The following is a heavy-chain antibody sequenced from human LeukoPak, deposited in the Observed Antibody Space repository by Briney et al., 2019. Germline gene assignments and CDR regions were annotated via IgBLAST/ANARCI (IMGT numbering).Heavy chain of an antibody. V-gene: IGHV1-69*13. J-gene: IGHJ6*02. CDR3: AREGMYSSSSLVVYYYSGMDV. D-gene: IGHD6-6*01. CDR2: IIPIFGTA. Sequence: SVKVSCKASGGTFSSYAISWVRQAPGQGLEWMGGIIPIFGTANYAQKFQGRVTITADESTSTAYMELSSLRSEDTAVYYCAREGMYSSSSLVVYYYSGMDVWGQGTTVTVSS. CDR1: GGTFSSYA.